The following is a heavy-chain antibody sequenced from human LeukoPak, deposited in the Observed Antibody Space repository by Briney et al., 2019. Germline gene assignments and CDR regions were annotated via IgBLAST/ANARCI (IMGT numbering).Heavy chain of an antibody. Sequence: GGSLRLSCAASGFTVSSNYMSWVRQAPGKGLEWVSVIYSGGSTYYADSVKGRFTISRDNSKNTLYLQMNSLRAEDTAVYYCAREFGIAAAGTGYFDYWGQGTLVTVSS. CDR3: AREFGIAAAGTGYFDY. V-gene: IGHV3-53*01. J-gene: IGHJ4*02. D-gene: IGHD6-13*01. CDR2: IYSGGST. CDR1: GFTVSSNY.